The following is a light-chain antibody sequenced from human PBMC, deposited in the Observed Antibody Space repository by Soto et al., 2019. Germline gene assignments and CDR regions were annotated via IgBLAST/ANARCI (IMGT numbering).Light chain of an antibody. CDR3: QQSYSTPLT. CDR2: AAS. Sequence: DIQMTQSPSSLSASVGDRVTIPCRASESISTYLNWYQQKPGKAPKLLIYAASSLQSGVPSRFSGSGSGTDFTLTISSLQPEDFATYYCQQSYSTPLTFGGGTTGDIK. CDR1: ESISTY. V-gene: IGKV1-39*01. J-gene: IGKJ4*01.